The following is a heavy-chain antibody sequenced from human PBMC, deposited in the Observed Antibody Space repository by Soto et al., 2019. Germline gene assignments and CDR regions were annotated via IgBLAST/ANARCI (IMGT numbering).Heavy chain of an antibody. CDR3: ARGPGYYFDY. J-gene: IGHJ4*02. V-gene: IGHV3-64*01. CDR2: ISSNGGST. CDR1: GFTFSSYA. Sequence: GGSLRLSCAASGFTFSSYAMHWVRQAPGKRLEYVSAISSNGGSTYYANSVKGRFTISRDKSKNTLYLQMGSLRVEDMAVYYCARGPGYYFDYWGQGTLVTVSS.